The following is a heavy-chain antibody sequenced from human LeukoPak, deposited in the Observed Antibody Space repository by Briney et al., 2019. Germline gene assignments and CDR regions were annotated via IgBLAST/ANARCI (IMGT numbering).Heavy chain of an antibody. CDR1: GFTVSSNY. D-gene: IGHD3-3*01. Sequence: GSLRLSCAASGFTVSSNYMSWVRQAPGKGLEWVSVIYSCGSTYYADSVKGRFTISRDNSKNTLYLQMNSLRAEDTAVYYCARDRYDFWSGYYTLFDYWGQGTLVTVSS. CDR3: ARDRYDFWSGYYTLFDY. CDR2: IYSCGST. V-gene: IGHV3-66*03. J-gene: IGHJ4*02.